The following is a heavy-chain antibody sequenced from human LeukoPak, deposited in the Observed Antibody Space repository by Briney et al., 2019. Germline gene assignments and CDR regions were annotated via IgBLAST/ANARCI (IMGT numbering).Heavy chain of an antibody. Sequence: PGGSLRLSCAASGFTFSSFAMHWVRQAPGKGLEWVAVLSYDGSNEYYADSVKGRFTISRDNSKNTLDLQMNSLRAEDTAVYYCAKMEDRLTLTRGVIIGDDWGQGTLVTVSS. CDR2: LSYDGSNE. V-gene: IGHV3-30*18. CDR1: GFTFSSFA. J-gene: IGHJ4*02. CDR3: AKMEDRLTLTRGVIIGDD. D-gene: IGHD3-10*01.